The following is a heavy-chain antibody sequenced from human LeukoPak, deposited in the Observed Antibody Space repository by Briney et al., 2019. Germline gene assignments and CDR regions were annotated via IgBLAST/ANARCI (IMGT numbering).Heavy chain of an antibody. CDR1: GFTFSSYA. CDR2: ISGSGGST. D-gene: IGHD6-25*01. V-gene: IGHV3-23*01. CDR3: AKLLTVHSADWFDP. Sequence: GGSLTLSCAASGFTFSSYAMSWVRQAPGKGLEWVSAISGSGGSTYYAASVKGRFTISRDNSKNTLYLQMNSLRAEDTAVYYCAKLLTVHSADWFDPWGQGTLVTVSS. J-gene: IGHJ5*02.